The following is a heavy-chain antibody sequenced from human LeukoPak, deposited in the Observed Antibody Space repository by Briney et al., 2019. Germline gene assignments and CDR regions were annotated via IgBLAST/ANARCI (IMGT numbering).Heavy chain of an antibody. Sequence: SETLSLTCTVSGGSISSHYWSWIRQPPGKGLEWIGYIYYSGSTNYNPSLKSRVTISVDTSKNQFSLKLSSVTAADTAVYYCARATEPDYDFWSGYYSWFDPWGQGTLVTVSS. CDR1: GGSISSHY. CDR3: ARATEPDYDFWSGYYSWFDP. D-gene: IGHD3-3*01. J-gene: IGHJ5*02. CDR2: IYYSGST. V-gene: IGHV4-59*11.